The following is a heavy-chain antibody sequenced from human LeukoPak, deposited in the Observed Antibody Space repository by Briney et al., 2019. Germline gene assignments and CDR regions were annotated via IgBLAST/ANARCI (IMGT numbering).Heavy chain of an antibody. D-gene: IGHD3-3*01. V-gene: IGHV1-46*01. CDR1: GYTFTSYY. CDR3: AKARGITIFGVVTDY. Sequence: ASVKVSCKASGYTFTSYYMHWVRQAPGQGLEWMGIINPSGGSTSYAQKFQGRVTMTRDTSTSTVYMELSSLRSEDTAVYYCAKARGITIFGVVTDYWGQGTLVTVSS. CDR2: INPSGGST. J-gene: IGHJ4*02.